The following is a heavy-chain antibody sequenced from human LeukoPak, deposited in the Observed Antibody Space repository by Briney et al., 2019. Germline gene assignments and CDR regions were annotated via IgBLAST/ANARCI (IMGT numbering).Heavy chain of an antibody. J-gene: IGHJ1*01. CDR1: GGSFSGYY. D-gene: IGHD6-19*01. CDR2: INHSGST. V-gene: IGHV4-34*01. CDR3: ARDRAVSSGGWFTTEYFQH. Sequence: SETLSLTCAVYGGSFSGYYWSWIRQPPGKGLEWIGEINHSGSTNYNPSLKSRVTISVDTSKNQFSLKVSSVTAADTAVYYCARDRAVSSGGWFTTEYFQHWGQGTLVTVSS.